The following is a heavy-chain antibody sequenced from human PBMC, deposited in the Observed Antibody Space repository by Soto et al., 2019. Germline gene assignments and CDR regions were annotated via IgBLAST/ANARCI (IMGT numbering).Heavy chain of an antibody. CDR1: GFTFSSYS. CDR3: ARYCSSTSCSGY. Sequence: EVQLVESGGGLVKPGGSLRLSCAASGFTFSSYSMNWVRQAPGKGLEWVSSISSSSSYIYYADSVKGRFTISRDNAKNSLYLQMNSLRAEDTAVYYCARYCSSTSCSGYWGQGTLVTVSS. D-gene: IGHD2-2*01. V-gene: IGHV3-21*01. J-gene: IGHJ4*02. CDR2: ISSSSSYI.